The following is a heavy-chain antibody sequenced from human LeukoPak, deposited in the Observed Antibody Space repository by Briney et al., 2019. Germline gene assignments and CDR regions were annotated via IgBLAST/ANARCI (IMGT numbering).Heavy chain of an antibody. Sequence: GASVKVSCKASGYTFTSYDINWVRQATGQGLEWMGWMNPNSGNTGYAQKFQGRVTMTRSTSISTAYMELSSLRSEDTAVYYCARGNLLWLHAFDIWGQGTMVTVSS. CDR1: GYTFTSYD. J-gene: IGHJ3*02. CDR2: MNPNSGNT. CDR3: ARGNLLWLHAFDI. D-gene: IGHD3-10*01. V-gene: IGHV1-8*01.